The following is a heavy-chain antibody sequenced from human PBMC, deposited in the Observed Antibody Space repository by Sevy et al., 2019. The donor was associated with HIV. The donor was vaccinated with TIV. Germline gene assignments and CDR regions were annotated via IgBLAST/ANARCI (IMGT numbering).Heavy chain of an antibody. CDR2: IYYSGST. CDR3: ARRDGYNLGYYYMDV. Sequence: LETLSLTCSVSGGSISSSDHYWDWIRQPPGKGLEWIGSIYYSGSTYYNPSLKSRVTISVDTSKNQFSLKLSSVTAADTAVYYCARRDGYNLGYYYMDVWGKGTTVTVSS. CDR1: GGSISSSDHY. D-gene: IGHD5-12*01. J-gene: IGHJ6*03. V-gene: IGHV4-39*01.